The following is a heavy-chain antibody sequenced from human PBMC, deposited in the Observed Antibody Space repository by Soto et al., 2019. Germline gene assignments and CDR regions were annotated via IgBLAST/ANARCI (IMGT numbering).Heavy chain of an antibody. V-gene: IGHV4-59*01. D-gene: IGHD6-13*01. CDR1: GGSISSYY. CDR3: ARVRKYSSREFDY. CDR2: IYYSGST. J-gene: IGHJ4*02. Sequence: SETLSLTCTVSGGSISSYYWSWIRQPPGKGLEWIGYIYYSGSTNYNPSLKSRVTISVDTSKNQFSLKLSSVTAADTAVYYCARVRKYSSREFDYWGQGTLVTVS.